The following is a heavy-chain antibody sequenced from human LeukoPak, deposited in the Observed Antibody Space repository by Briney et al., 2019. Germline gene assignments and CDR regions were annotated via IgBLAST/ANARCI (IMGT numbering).Heavy chain of an antibody. V-gene: IGHV3-30*03. CDR3: ARVTYGDFHFDF. J-gene: IGHJ4*02. D-gene: IGHD4-17*01. CDR2: ISSDGSNR. Sequence: PGRSLRLSCAASGFTFSNYGMHWVRQAPGKGPEWVAVISSDGSNRFYAVSVQGRFTISRDNSKNTLILQMDSLTPEDTAVYYCARVTYGDFHFDFWGQGTLVTVSS. CDR1: GFTFSNYG.